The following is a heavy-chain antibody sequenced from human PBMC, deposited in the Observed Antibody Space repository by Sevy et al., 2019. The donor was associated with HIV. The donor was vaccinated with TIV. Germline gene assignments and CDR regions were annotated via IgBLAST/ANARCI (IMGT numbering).Heavy chain of an antibody. D-gene: IGHD2-15*01. CDR2: IGSSSSYI. CDR3: ARVVAYCTGGSCFPGCYYGMDV. V-gene: IGHV3-21*01. J-gene: IGHJ6*02. CDR1: GFTFSSYN. Sequence: GGSLRLSCAASGFTFSSYNMNWVRQAPGKGLEWVSSIGSSSSYIYYADSVKGRFTVSRDNAKNSLYLQMNSLRAEDTAVYYCARVVAYCTGGSCFPGCYYGMDVRGQGTTVTVSS.